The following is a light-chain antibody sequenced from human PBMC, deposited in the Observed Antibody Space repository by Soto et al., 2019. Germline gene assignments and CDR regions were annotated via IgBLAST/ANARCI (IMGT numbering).Light chain of an antibody. CDR1: QSVGTW. V-gene: IGKV1-5*03. J-gene: IGKJ4*01. CDR3: QQYDSYPLT. Sequence: QLTQSPSTLSTSVGARVTITCRATQSVGTWLAWYQQKPGKVPNLLIFKASTLESGVPSRFSAGGYGTEFTLTISSLQPDDFAAYYCQQYDSYPLTFGGGTKLEIK. CDR2: KAS.